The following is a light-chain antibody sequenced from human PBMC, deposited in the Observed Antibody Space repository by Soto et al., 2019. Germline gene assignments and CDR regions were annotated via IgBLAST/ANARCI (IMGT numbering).Light chain of an antibody. CDR3: LQYGGSPLI. Sequence: ENVLTQSPGTLSLSAGERVTLSCRASQSVASNSIAWYLQKPGQAPRLLIYAAFRRAIGIPDRFSGSGSGTDFIFTISNLQPEDFAVYYCLQYGGSPLIFGGGTRVEVK. V-gene: IGKV3-20*01. CDR2: AAF. J-gene: IGKJ4*01. CDR1: QSVASNS.